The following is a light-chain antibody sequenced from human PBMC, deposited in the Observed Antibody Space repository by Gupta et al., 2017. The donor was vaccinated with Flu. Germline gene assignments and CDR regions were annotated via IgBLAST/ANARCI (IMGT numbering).Light chain of an antibody. CDR3: QQDYSYRT. CDR1: QTIDDW. V-gene: IGKV1-5*03. Sequence: DIRMTQSPSTVSASIGDTVTISCRASQTIDDWLAWYQQKPGQAPKLLVYKASTLEKGVPPRFTGGGSGTRFTLTSNRLQSDDFGTYFCQQDYSYRTFGQGTKVEIK. J-gene: IGKJ1*01. CDR2: KAS.